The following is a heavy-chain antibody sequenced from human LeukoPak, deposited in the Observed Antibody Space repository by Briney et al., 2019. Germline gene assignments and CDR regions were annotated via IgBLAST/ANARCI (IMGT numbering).Heavy chain of an antibody. J-gene: IGHJ3*02. CDR3: ARHKYSSGWPPEGAFDI. CDR1: GASISSATYY. Sequence: SETLSLTCTVSGASISSATYYWGWIRQPPRKGLEWIASIYYSGSTYYNPSLKSRVTISVDTSKNQFSLKLSSVTAADTAVYYCARHKYSSGWPPEGAFDIWGQGTMVTVSS. CDR2: IYYSGST. D-gene: IGHD6-19*01. V-gene: IGHV4-39*01.